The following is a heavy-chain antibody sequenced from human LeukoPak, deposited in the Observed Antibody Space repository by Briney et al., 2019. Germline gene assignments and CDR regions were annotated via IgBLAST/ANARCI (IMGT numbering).Heavy chain of an antibody. D-gene: IGHD2-2*01. Sequence: ASVKVSRKVSGDTHTELSMHCVRHAPGKGLEWMGGFDPEDGETIYSQKPQGRVTITEHTSTDPAYMELSSLGSEDTAVYYCATGCSSTSCLLGYYYYMDVWGKGTTVTVSS. J-gene: IGHJ6*03. CDR2: FDPEDGET. CDR3: ATGCSSTSCLLGYYYYMDV. V-gene: IGHV1-24*01. CDR1: GDTHTELS.